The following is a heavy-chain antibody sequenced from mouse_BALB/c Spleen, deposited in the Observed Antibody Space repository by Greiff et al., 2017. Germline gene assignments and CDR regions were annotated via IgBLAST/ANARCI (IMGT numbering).Heavy chain of an antibody. CDR1: GYTFTSYW. Sequence: VQLKESGTVLARPGASVKMSCKASGYTFTSYWMHWVKQRPGQGLEWIGAIYPGNSDTSYNQKFKGKAKLTAVTSTSTAYMEHSSLTNEDSAVYYCTRRNSLLRLHWYFDVWGAGTTVTVSS. J-gene: IGHJ1*01. CDR2: IYPGNSDT. D-gene: IGHD1-2*01. CDR3: TRRNSLLRLHWYFDV. V-gene: IGHV1-5*01.